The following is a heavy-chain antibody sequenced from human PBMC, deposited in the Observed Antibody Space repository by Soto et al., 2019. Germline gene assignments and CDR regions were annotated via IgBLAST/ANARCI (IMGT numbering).Heavy chain of an antibody. CDR3: ARGPLGYSYGYYFDY. J-gene: IGHJ4*02. CDR2: IIPIFGTA. Sequence: SVKVSCKASGGTFSSYAISWVRQAPGQGLEWMGGIIPIFGTANYAQKFQGRVTITADESTSTAYMELSSLRSEDTAAYYCARGPLGYSYGYYFDYWGQGTLVTVSS. D-gene: IGHD5-18*01. V-gene: IGHV1-69*13. CDR1: GGTFSSYA.